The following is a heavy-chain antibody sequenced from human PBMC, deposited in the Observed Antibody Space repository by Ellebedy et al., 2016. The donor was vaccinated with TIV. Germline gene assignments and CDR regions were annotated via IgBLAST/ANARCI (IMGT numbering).Heavy chain of an antibody. CDR1: GYTFTTYG. J-gene: IGHJ4*02. CDR2: ISAYNGNT. Sequence: ASVKVSCXASGYTFTTYGINWVRQAPGQGLEWMGWISAYNGNTKYAQKFQGRVTMTRDTSTTTAYMELRSLRSDDTAVYYCARGNWMSPMGGGWGQGTLVTVSS. D-gene: IGHD3-10*01. V-gene: IGHV1-18*01. CDR3: ARGNWMSPMGGG.